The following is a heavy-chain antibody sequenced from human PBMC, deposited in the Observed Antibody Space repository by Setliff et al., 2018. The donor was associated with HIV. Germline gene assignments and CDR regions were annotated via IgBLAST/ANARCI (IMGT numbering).Heavy chain of an antibody. V-gene: IGHV3-7*01. CDR1: RFTFRSYW. J-gene: IGHJ4*02. D-gene: IGHD3-16*02. Sequence: GGSLRLSCVASRFTFRSYWMTWVRQAPGKGLEWVANINQDGDDKYYVDSVKGRFTISRDNAKNSLYLQMNSLRDEDAAVYYCASSPSWGTYRYGLDYWGQGTLVTVSS. CDR3: ASSPSWGTYRYGLDY. CDR2: INQDGDDK.